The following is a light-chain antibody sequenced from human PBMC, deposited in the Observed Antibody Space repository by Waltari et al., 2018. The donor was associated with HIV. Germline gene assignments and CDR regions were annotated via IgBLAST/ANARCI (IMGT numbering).Light chain of an antibody. CDR1: SLSRYY. J-gene: IGLJ3*02. V-gene: IGLV3-19*01. CDR3: CSRGNNGNHLV. CDR2: SEN. Sequence: SELTQDPAVSVALGQTVKITCPGDSLSRYYASWDQQKPGQAPVMVIYSENHRPSRIPDRFSGSSSGNTASLTITGSQAEDEAHYYCCSRGNNGNHLVFGGGTKLTVL.